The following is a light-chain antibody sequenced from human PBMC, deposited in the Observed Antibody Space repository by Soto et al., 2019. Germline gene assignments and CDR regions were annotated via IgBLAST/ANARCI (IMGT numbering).Light chain of an antibody. CDR2: GTS. J-gene: IGKJ5*01. V-gene: IGKV3-20*01. CDR3: QQYGSSFT. Sequence: ITLTQSPGTLSLSPGETATLSCRASQSVSSSNFAWYQQKPGQAPRLLISGTSNRATGIPDRFSGSGSGTDFTLTISGLEPEDLALYYCQQYGSSFTFGQGTRLEIK. CDR1: QSVSSSN.